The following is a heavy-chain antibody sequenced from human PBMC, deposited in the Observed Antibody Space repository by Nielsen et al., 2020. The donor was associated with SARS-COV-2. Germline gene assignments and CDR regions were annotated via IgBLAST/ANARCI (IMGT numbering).Heavy chain of an antibody. CDR3: AKDSSSSWYKDYFDY. J-gene: IGHJ4*02. CDR1: GFTFSSYS. V-gene: IGHV3-21*04. Sequence: GGSLRLSCAASGFTFSSYSMNWVRQAPGKGLEWVSSISSSSSYIYYADSVKGRFTISRDNAENSLYLQMNSLRAEDTAVYYCAKDSSSSWYKDYFDYWGQGTLVTVSS. CDR2: ISSSSSYI. D-gene: IGHD6-13*01.